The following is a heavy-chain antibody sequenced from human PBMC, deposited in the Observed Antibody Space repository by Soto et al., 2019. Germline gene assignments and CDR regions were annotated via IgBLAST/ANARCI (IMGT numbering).Heavy chain of an antibody. V-gene: IGHV1-2*04. CDR2: INPNSGGA. CDR1: GYTFTGYY. CDR3: ARDRYEGATHYYYGMDV. D-gene: IGHD2-2*01. Sequence: ASVKVSFKASGYTFTGYYIHWVRQAPGQGLEWMGWINPNSGGANYAQNFQGWVTMTRDTSISTVYMELSRLRSDDTAVYYCARDRYEGATHYYYGMDVWGQGTTVTVS. J-gene: IGHJ6*02.